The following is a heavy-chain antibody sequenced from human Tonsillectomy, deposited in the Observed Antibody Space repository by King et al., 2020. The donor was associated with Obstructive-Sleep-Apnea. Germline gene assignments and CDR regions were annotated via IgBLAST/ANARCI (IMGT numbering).Heavy chain of an antibody. D-gene: IGHD3-9*01. Sequence: VQLVESGAEVKKPGASVKVSCKASGYTFTSYDINWVRQATGQGLEWMGWMNPNSGNTGYAQKFQGRVTMTRNTSISTGYMELSSLRSGDTAVYYCARGPSEGTYDDILTGYFPTAYVFDYWGQGTLVTVSS. CDR3: ARGPSEGTYDDILTGYFPTAYVFDY. CDR2: MNPNSGNT. V-gene: IGHV1-8*01. J-gene: IGHJ4*02. CDR1: GYTFTSYD.